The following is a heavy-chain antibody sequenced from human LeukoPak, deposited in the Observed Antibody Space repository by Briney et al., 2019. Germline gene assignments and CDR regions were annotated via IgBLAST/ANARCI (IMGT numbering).Heavy chain of an antibody. D-gene: IGHD1-26*01. V-gene: IGHV4-61*01. J-gene: IGHJ4*02. CDR1: GGSLSSGSYY. CDR2: IYYSGST. Sequence: SETLSLTCPVSGGSLSSGSYYWSWIRQPPGKGLEWIGYIYYSGSTNYNPSLKSRVTISVDTSKNQFSLKLSSVTAADTAVYYCARDLKWERQGPFDYWGQGTLVTVSS. CDR3: ARDLKWERQGPFDY.